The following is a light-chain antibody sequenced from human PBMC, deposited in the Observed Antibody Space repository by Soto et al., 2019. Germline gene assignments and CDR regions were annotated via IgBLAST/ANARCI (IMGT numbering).Light chain of an antibody. J-gene: IGKJ1*01. Sequence: DIQMTQSPSSVSASVGDRVTVTCRASQGISSWLAWYQKKPGKAPKLLIYAASSLQSGVPSRFSGSGSGTDFTLTISRLEPEDFAVYWCQQYDSSPRTFGQGTKVDIK. CDR3: QQYDSSPRT. V-gene: IGKV1-12*01. CDR2: AAS. CDR1: QGISSW.